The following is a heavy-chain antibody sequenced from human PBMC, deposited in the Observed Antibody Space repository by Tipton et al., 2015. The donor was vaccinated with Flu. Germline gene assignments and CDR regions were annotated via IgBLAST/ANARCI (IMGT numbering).Heavy chain of an antibody. D-gene: IGHD6-19*01. Sequence: LRLSCTVSGASITNYYWGWIRQPPGEGLEWIGYINFGGTTNYNPSLERRVTVSIDTSKNHFSLKLSSVTTADTAVYFCASAPYSSGWYYFDHWGQGSLVTVSS. CDR2: INFGGTT. J-gene: IGHJ4*02. V-gene: IGHV4-59*01. CDR1: GASITNYY. CDR3: ASAPYSSGWYYFDH.